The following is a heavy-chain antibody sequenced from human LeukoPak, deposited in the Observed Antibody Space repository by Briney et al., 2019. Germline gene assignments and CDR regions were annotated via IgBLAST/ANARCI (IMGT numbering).Heavy chain of an antibody. CDR1: GYTFTGYY. Sequence: GASVKVSCKASGYTFTGYYMHWVRQAPGQGLEWMGWINPNSGGTNYAQKFQGRVTMTRDTSISTAYMELSRLRSDDTAVYYCARGSDYDILTGYYPHFDYWGQGTLVTVSS. CDR2: INPNSGGT. D-gene: IGHD3-9*01. J-gene: IGHJ4*02. V-gene: IGHV1-2*02. CDR3: ARGSDYDILTGYYPHFDY.